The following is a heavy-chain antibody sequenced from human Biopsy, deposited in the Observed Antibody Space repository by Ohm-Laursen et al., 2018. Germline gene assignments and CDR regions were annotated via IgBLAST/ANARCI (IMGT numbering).Heavy chain of an antibody. CDR2: INPTGGTT. J-gene: IGHJ6*02. CDR1: GYSFTKYY. D-gene: IGHD3-9*01. V-gene: IGHV1-46*01. Sequence: ASVKVSCRGSGYSFTKYYINWVRQAPGQGLEWMGIINPTGGTTSYAEKFQGRVTLTRDTSTGTVYLELNSLIYEDTALYYCARDETGSSVFGPYYYGMDVWGQGTTVTVFS. CDR3: ARDETGSSVFGPYYYGMDV.